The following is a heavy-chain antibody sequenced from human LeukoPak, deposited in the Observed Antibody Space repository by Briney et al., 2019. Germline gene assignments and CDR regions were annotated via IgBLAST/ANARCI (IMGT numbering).Heavy chain of an antibody. CDR1: GFTFDDYA. V-gene: IGHV3-9*01. CDR3: AKDKEILWFGELLN. D-gene: IGHD3-10*01. J-gene: IGHJ1*01. CDR2: ISWNSGSI. Sequence: PGGSLRLSCAASGFTFDDYAMHWVRQAPGKGLEWVSGISWNSGSIGYADSVKGRFTISRDNAKNSLYLQMNSLRAEDTALYYCAKDKEILWFGELLNWGQGTLVTVSS.